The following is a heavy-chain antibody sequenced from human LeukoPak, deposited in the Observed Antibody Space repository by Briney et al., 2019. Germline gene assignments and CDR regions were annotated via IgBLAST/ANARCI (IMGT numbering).Heavy chain of an antibody. CDR3: ARERIATASAGDY. J-gene: IGHJ4*02. V-gene: IGHV3-11*04. Sequence: PGGSLRLSCAASGFSFSDDFMSWIRQAPGQRPEWVSYISHSGYTTQYADSVKGRFTISRDNAKNSLYLQMNSLRGEDTALYYCARERIATASAGDYWGQGTLATVSS. D-gene: IGHD6-13*01. CDR2: ISHSGYTT. CDR1: GFSFSDDF.